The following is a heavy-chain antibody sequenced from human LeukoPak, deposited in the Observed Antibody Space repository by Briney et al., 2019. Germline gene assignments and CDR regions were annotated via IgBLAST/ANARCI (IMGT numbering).Heavy chain of an antibody. D-gene: IGHD2-2*01. CDR2: IIPILGIA. Sequence: ASVKVSCKASGGTFSSYAISWVRQAPGQGLEWMGRIIPILGIANYAQKFQGRVTITANKSTSTAYMELSSLRSEDTAVYYCARENCSSTSCAAGAFDIWGQGTMVTVSS. J-gene: IGHJ3*02. CDR1: GGTFSSYA. V-gene: IGHV1-69*04. CDR3: ARENCSSTSCAAGAFDI.